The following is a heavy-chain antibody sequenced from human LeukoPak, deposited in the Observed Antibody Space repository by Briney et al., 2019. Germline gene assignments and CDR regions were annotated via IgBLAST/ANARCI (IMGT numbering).Heavy chain of an antibody. Sequence: ASVKDSCMASGYTFTGYYMHWVRQAPGQGLEWMGWINPDTGGANYVQKFQGRVTMTRDTSISTAYMELSSLKSDDTAVYYCAAYSSSGYHNFDYWGQGALVTVSS. CDR1: GYTFTGYY. V-gene: IGHV1-2*02. D-gene: IGHD6-13*01. CDR3: AAYSSSGYHNFDY. J-gene: IGHJ4*02. CDR2: INPDTGGA.